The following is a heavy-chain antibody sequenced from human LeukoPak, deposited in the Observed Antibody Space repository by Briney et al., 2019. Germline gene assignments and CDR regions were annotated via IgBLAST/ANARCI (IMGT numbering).Heavy chain of an antibody. Sequence: SETLSLTCTVSGGSISSGDYYWSWIRQPPGKGLEWIGSIYDSGITYYNPSLKSRVIISVDTSKNQFSLKLSSVTAADTAVYYCARPGSSGWYTGNWFDPWGQGTLVTVSS. D-gene: IGHD6-19*01. CDR1: GGSISSGDYY. CDR3: ARPGSSGWYTGNWFDP. CDR2: IYDSGIT. V-gene: IGHV4-39*01. J-gene: IGHJ5*02.